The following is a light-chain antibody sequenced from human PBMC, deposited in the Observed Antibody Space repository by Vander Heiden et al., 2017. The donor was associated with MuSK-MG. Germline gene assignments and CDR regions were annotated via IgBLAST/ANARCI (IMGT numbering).Light chain of an antibody. CDR1: QSVISSY. Sequence: EIVLTQSPGTLSLSPGEIATLSCRASQSVISSYLAWYQQKPGQAPRLPIYGASSRATGIPDRFSGSGSGTDFTLTISRLEPEDFAVYYCQQDGSSPGTFGGGTKVEIK. V-gene: IGKV3-20*01. CDR2: GAS. CDR3: QQDGSSPGT. J-gene: IGKJ4*01.